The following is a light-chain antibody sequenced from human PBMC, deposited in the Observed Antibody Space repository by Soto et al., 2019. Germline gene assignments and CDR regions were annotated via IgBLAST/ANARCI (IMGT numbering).Light chain of an antibody. CDR2: SAS. Sequence: IVLTQSPVTLSLSPGERATLSCRASQGVNSTYVAWYQQKPGQAPRLLIYSASIRATGIPDRFSSSGSGTDFILTISRLEPEDFVVYYCQHYGSSFTFGPGTKVDIK. J-gene: IGKJ3*01. CDR1: QGVNSTY. V-gene: IGKV3-20*01. CDR3: QHYGSSFT.